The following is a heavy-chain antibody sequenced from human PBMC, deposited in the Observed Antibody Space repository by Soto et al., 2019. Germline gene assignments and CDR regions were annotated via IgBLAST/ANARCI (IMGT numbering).Heavy chain of an antibody. D-gene: IGHD3-10*01. Sequence: ASVKVSCKASGYTFISYPLHWVRQAPGQRPEWMGWINAGDDKTQYSQKFQGRVTITRDTSASTGYMELSSLRSEDTAVYYCARDPFTMLRGVIPYLDYWGQGTLVTVSS. CDR2: INAGDDKT. CDR1: GYTFISYP. V-gene: IGHV1-3*01. J-gene: IGHJ4*02. CDR3: ARDPFTMLRGVIPYLDY.